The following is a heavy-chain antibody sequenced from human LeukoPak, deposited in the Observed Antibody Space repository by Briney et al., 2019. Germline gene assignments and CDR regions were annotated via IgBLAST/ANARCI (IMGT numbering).Heavy chain of an antibody. D-gene: IGHD3-9*01. CDR2: ISSSNSYI. CDR1: GFTFSGYS. J-gene: IGHJ4*02. Sequence: PGGSLRLSCAASGFTFSGYSMNWVRQAPGKGLEWVSSISSSNSYIYYADSVKGRFTISRDNAKNSLYLQMNSLRAEDTAVYYCARGVVRYFDYWGQGALVAVSS. V-gene: IGHV3-21*01. CDR3: ARGVVRYFDY.